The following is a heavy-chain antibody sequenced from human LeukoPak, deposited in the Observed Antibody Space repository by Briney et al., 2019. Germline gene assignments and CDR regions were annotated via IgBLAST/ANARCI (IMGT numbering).Heavy chain of an antibody. CDR2: IYHSGST. CDR3: ARVGSDAFDI. D-gene: IGHD3-10*01. CDR1: GYSISGGYY. J-gene: IGHJ3*02. V-gene: IGHV4-38-2*02. Sequence: ASETLSLTCTVSGYSISGGYYWGWIRQPPGKGLEWIGSIYHSGSTYYDPSLKSRVTISVDTSKNQFSLKLSSVTAADTAVYYCARVGSDAFDIWGQGTMVTVSS.